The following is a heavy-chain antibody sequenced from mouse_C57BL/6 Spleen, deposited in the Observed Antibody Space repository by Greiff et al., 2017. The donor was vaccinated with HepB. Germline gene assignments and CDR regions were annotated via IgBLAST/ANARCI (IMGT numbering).Heavy chain of an antibody. CDR2: ISGGGGNT. CDR3: ARADYYGSSSFDY. D-gene: IGHD1-1*01. Sequence: EVQVVESGGGLVKPGGSLKLSCAASGFTFSSYTMSWVRQTPEKRLEWVATISGGGGNTYYPDSVKGRFTISRDNAKNTLYLQMSSLRSEDTALYYCARADYYGSSSFDYWGQGTTLTVSS. CDR1: GFTFSSYT. V-gene: IGHV5-9*01. J-gene: IGHJ2*01.